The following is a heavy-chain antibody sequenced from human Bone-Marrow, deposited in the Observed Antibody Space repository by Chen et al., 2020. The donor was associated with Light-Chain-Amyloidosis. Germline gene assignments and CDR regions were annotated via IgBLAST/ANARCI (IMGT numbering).Heavy chain of an antibody. J-gene: IGHJ4*02. V-gene: IGHV1-2*06. D-gene: IGHD3-10*01. CDR1: GYTFTGDY. Sequence: QVHLVQSGSEVKKPGASVTVSCRASGYTFTGDYIHWVRQAPGQGIEWMGRIDPKSGDTNDAQKCQGRVTMTGDATITAAHMELTNLRYDDTAVYYCATAPSYWYGDWGQGTLVTVSS. CDR3: ATAPSYWYGD. CDR2: IDPKSGDT.